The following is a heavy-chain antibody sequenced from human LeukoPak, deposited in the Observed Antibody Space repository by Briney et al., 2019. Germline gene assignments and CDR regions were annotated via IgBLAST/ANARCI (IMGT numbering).Heavy chain of an antibody. V-gene: IGHV4-59*01. D-gene: IGHD1-26*01. Sequence: SETLSLTCSVSDGSINSYYWNWIRRPPGKGLEWIGYIYYNGNTNYSPSLKSRVTMAVDTSKNLFSLKVSSVTAADTTVYYCARGRSNYYGMDVWGQGTTVTVSS. J-gene: IGHJ6*02. CDR3: ARGRSNYYGMDV. CDR1: DGSINSYY. CDR2: IYYNGNT.